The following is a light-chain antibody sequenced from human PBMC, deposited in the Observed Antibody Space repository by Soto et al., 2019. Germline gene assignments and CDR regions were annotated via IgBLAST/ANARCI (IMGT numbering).Light chain of an antibody. V-gene: IGLV1-44*01. CDR2: SNT. CDR1: SSNIGSHT. CDR3: AAWDDSLNGVV. Sequence: QSVLTQPPSASGTPGQTIAISCSGGSSNIGSHTVNWYQQLPGTAPRLLNYSNTQRPSGVPDRFSGSKSGTSASLAISGLQSEYEGDYYCAAWDDSLNGVVFGGGTKLTV. J-gene: IGLJ2*01.